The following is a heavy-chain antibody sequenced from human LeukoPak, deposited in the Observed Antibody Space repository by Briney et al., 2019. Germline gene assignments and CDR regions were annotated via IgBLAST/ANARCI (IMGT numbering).Heavy chain of an antibody. D-gene: IGHD3-3*01. Sequence: SVKVSCKASGGTFSSYAISWVRQAPGQGLEWMGGIIPIFGTANYAQKFQGRVTITADESTSTAYMELSSLRSGDTAVYYCARSYDFWSGYYSRDYYYGMDVWGQGTTVTVSS. CDR1: GGTFSSYA. CDR3: ARSYDFWSGYYSRDYYYGMDV. J-gene: IGHJ6*02. CDR2: IIPIFGTA. V-gene: IGHV1-69*13.